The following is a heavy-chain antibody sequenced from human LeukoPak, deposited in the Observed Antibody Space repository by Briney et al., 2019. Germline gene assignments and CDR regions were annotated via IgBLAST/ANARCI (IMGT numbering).Heavy chain of an antibody. V-gene: IGHV3-21*04. CDR3: AKDHSFGEGI. CDR2: ISSSSYYI. Sequence: PGGSLRLSCAASGFTFSSFSMNWVRQAPGKGLEWVSSISSSSYYIYYADSVKGRFTFSRDNAKNTLYLQMNSLRAEDTAVYYCAKDHSFGEGIWGQGTMVTVSS. J-gene: IGHJ3*02. D-gene: IGHD3-10*01. CDR1: GFTFSSFS.